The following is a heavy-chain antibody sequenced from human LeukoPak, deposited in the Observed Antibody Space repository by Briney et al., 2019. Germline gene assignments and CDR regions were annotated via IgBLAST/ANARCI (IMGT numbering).Heavy chain of an antibody. CDR1: GFAVSSKY. Sequence: PGGSLRLSCAASGFAVSSKYMIWVRQAPGKGLEWISITYSADGTYYAASVKGRFIVSRDDSKNTMSLQMSNLRTEDTAVYYCARAGAVAGTAPFDFWGQGTLVTVSS. CDR2: TYSADGT. V-gene: IGHV3-66*01. D-gene: IGHD6-19*01. J-gene: IGHJ4*02. CDR3: ARAGAVAGTAPFDF.